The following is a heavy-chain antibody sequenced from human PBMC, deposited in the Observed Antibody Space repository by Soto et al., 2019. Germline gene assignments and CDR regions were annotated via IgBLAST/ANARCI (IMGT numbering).Heavy chain of an antibody. CDR1: GASGTSDTSY. CDR3: AKGGSHWLDP. V-gene: IGHV4-61*01. Sequence: PSETLSLTCTVSGASGTSDTSYWSWMRQPPGKGLEWIGYTSYSGRTKYNTSLQSRVSISADTSKNQFSLNLHSVTAADTALYYCAKGGSHWLDPWGQGALVTVSS. CDR2: TSYSGRT. J-gene: IGHJ5*02. D-gene: IGHD3-10*01.